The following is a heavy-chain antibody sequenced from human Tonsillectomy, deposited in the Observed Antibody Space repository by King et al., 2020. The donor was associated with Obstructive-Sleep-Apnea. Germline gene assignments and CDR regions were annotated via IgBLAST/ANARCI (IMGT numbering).Heavy chain of an antibody. CDR2: ISHDGVNT. J-gene: IGHJ4*02. V-gene: IGHV3-30*04. CDR3: ARDPVGSGSYPYYFDN. D-gene: IGHD3-10*01. CDR1: QLIFRGYA. Sequence: VQLVESGGGVVQPGRSLRLSCSASQLIFRGYAMHWVRQAPGTGLEWVALISHDGVNTVYSDSVKGRFTISRDNSKNTLFLQMTGLRADDTATYYCARDPVGSGSYPYYFDNWGQGTLVTVSS.